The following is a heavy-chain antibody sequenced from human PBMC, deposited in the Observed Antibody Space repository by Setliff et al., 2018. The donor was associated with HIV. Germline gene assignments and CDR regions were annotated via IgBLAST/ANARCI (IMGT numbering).Heavy chain of an antibody. CDR2: INHSGST. V-gene: IGHV4-34*01. D-gene: IGHD6-13*01. J-gene: IGHJ4*02. Sequence: PSETLSLTCAVYGGSFSGYYWSWIRQPPGKGLEWIGEINHSGSTNYNPSLKSRVTISVDTSMDQFSLNLNSVTAADTAVYYCAAASSWDPLLDYWGQGTLVTVSS. CDR3: AAASSWDPLLDY. CDR1: GGSFSGYY.